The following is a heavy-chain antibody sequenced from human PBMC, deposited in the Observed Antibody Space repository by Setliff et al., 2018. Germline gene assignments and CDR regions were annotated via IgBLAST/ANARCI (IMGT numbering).Heavy chain of an antibody. Sequence: KPSETLSLTCTVSGGSISSGNYYWIWIRQPAGKALEWLGHIFARGSMNYNPSLRSRITISQDRSENQFSLTLSSVTAADTAVYYCARRVLECGRTACPLGGSYNWFDPWGQGIGVTVSS. J-gene: IGHJ5*02. V-gene: IGHV4-61*09. CDR1: GGSISSGNYY. CDR2: IFARGSM. CDR3: ARRVLECGRTACPLGGSYNWFDP. D-gene: IGHD3-3*01.